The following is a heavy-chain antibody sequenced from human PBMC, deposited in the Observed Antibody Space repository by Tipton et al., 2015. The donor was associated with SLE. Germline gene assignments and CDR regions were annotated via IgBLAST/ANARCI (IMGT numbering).Heavy chain of an antibody. D-gene: IGHD4-17*01. V-gene: IGHV4-39*07. CDR3: ARVEISTVHAFDI. J-gene: IGHJ3*02. CDR2: SYYIGST. CDR1: GGSISSSSYY. Sequence: TLSLTCAVYGGSISSSSYYWGWIRQPPGKGLGWIWSSYYIGSTYYNPSLQSRVTMSVDTSKNQFSLKLSSVTAADTAVYCCARVEISTVHAFDIWGQGTMVTVSA.